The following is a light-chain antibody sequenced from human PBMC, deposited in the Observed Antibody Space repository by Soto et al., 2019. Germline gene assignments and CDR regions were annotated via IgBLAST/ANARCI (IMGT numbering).Light chain of an antibody. V-gene: IGKV3-11*01. CDR2: DAS. J-gene: IGKJ5*01. Sequence: EIVLTQSPATLSLSPGERATLSCRASQSVSSYLAWYQQKPGQAPRLLIYDASNRAPGIPARFSGSGSGTDFTLTISSLEPEDFAVYYCQQRSNFTFGQGTRLEI. CDR1: QSVSSY. CDR3: QQRSNFT.